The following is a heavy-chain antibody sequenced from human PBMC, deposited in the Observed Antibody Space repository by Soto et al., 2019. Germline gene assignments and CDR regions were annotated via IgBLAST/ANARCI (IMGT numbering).Heavy chain of an antibody. D-gene: IGHD2-21*02. CDR3: AREVVVTAIGAFDI. CDR2: ISSSGSTI. CDR1: GFTFSDYY. J-gene: IGHJ3*02. Sequence: GGSLRLSCAASGFTFSDYYMSWIRQAPGKGLEWVSYISSSGSTIYYADSVKGRFTISRDNAKNSLYLQMNSLRAEDTAVYYCAREVVVTAIGAFDIWGQGTMVTVSS. V-gene: IGHV3-11*01.